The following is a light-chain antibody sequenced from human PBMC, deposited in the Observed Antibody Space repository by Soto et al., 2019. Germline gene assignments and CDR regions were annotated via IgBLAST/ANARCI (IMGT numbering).Light chain of an antibody. Sequence: EIVLTQSRGTLSLSPGERATLPCRSSQSVSSSYLAWYQQKPGQAPRLLIYGASSRATGIPDRFSGSGSGTDFTLTISRLEPEDFAVYYCQQYGSSPMYTFGQGTRLEIK. J-gene: IGKJ5*01. CDR3: QQYGSSPMYT. CDR2: GAS. V-gene: IGKV3-20*01. CDR1: QSVSSSY.